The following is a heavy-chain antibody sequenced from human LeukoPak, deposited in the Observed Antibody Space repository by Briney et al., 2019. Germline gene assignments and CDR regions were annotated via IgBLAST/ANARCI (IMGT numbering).Heavy chain of an antibody. CDR3: ARGGVVTQPGYFQH. V-gene: IGHV4-59*12. Sequence: PSETLSLTCSVSGGSISIYYWSWIRQPPGKGLEWIGYIHYSGSANYNPSLKSRVTISVDTSKNQFSLKLSSVTAADTAVYYCARGGVVTQPGYFQHWGQGTLVTVSS. CDR2: IHYSGSA. D-gene: IGHD3-3*01. CDR1: GGSISIYY. J-gene: IGHJ1*01.